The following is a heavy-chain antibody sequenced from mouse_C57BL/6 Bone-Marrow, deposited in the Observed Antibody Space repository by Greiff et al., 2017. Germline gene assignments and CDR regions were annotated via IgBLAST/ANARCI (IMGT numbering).Heavy chain of an antibody. CDR3: ARGGYYGSSWFAY. D-gene: IGHD1-1*01. CDR2: INPNNGGT. CDR1: GYTFTDYY. Sequence: VQLQQSGPELVKPGASVKISCKASGYTFTDYYMNWVKQSHGKSLEWIGDINPNNGGTSYNQKFKGKATLTVDKSSSTAYMELRSLTSEDSAVYYCARGGYYGSSWFAYWGQGTLVTVSA. V-gene: IGHV1-26*01. J-gene: IGHJ3*01.